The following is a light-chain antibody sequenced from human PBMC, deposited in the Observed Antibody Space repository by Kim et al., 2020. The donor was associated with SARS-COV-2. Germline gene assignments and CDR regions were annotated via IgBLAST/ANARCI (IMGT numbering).Light chain of an antibody. CDR3: SSYTSSSTNV. V-gene: IGLV2-14*03. CDR1: SSDVGDYNY. Sequence: GQSITISCTGTSSDVGDYNYVSWYQQHPDKAPKLMIYDVSKRPSGISYRFSGSKSGNTASLTISGLQAEDEADYYCSSYTSSSTNVFGTGTKVTVL. J-gene: IGLJ1*01. CDR2: DVS.